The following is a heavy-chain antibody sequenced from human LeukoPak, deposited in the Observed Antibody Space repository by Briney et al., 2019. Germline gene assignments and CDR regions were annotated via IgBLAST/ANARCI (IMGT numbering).Heavy chain of an antibody. CDR3: ARDFDILTGSDDDYFDY. CDR2: IWYDGSNK. CDR1: GFTFSSYG. Sequence: GGSLRLSCAASGFTFSSYGMHWVRQAPGKGLEWVAVIWYDGSNKYYADSVKGRFTISRDNSKNTLYLQMNSLRAEDTAVYYCARDFDILTGSDDDYFDYWCQGTLVTVSS. J-gene: IGHJ4*02. V-gene: IGHV3-33*01. D-gene: IGHD3-9*01.